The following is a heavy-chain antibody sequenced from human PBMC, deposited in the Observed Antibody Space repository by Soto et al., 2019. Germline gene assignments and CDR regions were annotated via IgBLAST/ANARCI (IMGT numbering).Heavy chain of an antibody. D-gene: IGHD5-18*01. J-gene: IGHJ2*01. CDR3: ARHVFSYTYSDHQDLHSFPARRSSDL. CDR2: IYPGDSYV. V-gene: IGHV5-51*01. Sequence: GESLKISCKASGYSFSAYWIGWVRQIPGKGLDWMGVIYPGDSYVRYNPSFQGHVTISADKSISSAYLQWSSLRASDSAIYYCARHVFSYTYSDHQDLHSFPARRSSDL. CDR1: GYSFSAYW.